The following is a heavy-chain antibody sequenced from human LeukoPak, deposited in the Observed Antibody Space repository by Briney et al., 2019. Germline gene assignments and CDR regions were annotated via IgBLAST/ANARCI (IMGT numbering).Heavy chain of an antibody. D-gene: IGHD3-10*01. Sequence: SETLSLTCTVSGGSISSGDYYWSWIRQPPGKGLEGIGYIYYSGSTYYNPSLKSRVTISVDTSKNQFSLKLSSVTAADTAVYYCARDGSDDMDHYFDYWGQGTLVTVSS. V-gene: IGHV4-30-4*08. J-gene: IGHJ4*02. CDR1: GGSISSGDYY. CDR2: IYYSGST. CDR3: ARDGSDDMDHYFDY.